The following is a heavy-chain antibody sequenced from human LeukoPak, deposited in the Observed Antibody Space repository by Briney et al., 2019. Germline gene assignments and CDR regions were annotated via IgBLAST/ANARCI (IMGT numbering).Heavy chain of an antibody. Sequence: PSETLSLTCTVSGGSISSGGYYWSWLRQHPGKGLEWIGYIYYSGSTYYNPSLKSRVTISVHTSKNQFSLKLSSVTAADTAVYYCARATSSGYYIRSPLYYFDYWGQGTLVTVSS. CDR1: GGSISSGGYY. D-gene: IGHD3-22*01. CDR2: IYYSGST. CDR3: ARATSSGYYIRSPLYYFDY. V-gene: IGHV4-31*03. J-gene: IGHJ4*02.